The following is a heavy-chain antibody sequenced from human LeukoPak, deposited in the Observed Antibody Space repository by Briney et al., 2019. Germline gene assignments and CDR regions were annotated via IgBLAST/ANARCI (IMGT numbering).Heavy chain of an antibody. CDR3: ARGSVWDILTD. Sequence: ASVKVSFKASGYTFTSYDINWVRQATGQGLEWMGWMNPNSGNTGYAQRFQGRATMTRNTSISTAYMELSSLRSEDTAVYYCARGSVWDILTDWGQGTLVTVSS. CDR2: MNPNSGNT. CDR1: GYTFTSYD. J-gene: IGHJ4*02. V-gene: IGHV1-8*01. D-gene: IGHD3-9*01.